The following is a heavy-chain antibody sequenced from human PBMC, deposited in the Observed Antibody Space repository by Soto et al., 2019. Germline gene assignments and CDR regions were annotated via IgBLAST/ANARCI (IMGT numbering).Heavy chain of an antibody. CDR1: GFTFSDHY. V-gene: IGHV3-72*01. J-gene: IGHJ4*02. D-gene: IGHD3-3*01. Sequence: EVQLVESGGGLVQPGGSLRLSCAASGFTFSDHYMDWVRQAPGQGLEWVGRTRNKANSYTTEYAASVKGRFTISRDDSKNSLYLQMNSLKTEDTAVYYCARGTIFGVAYYVDYWGQGTLVTVSS. CDR3: ARGTIFGVAYYVDY. CDR2: TRNKANSYTT.